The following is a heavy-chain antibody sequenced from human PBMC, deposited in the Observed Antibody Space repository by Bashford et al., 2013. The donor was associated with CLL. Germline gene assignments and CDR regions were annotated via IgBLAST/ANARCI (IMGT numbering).Heavy chain of an antibody. CDR2: INHSGST. CDR1: GGSFSGYY. Sequence: SETLSLTCAVYGGSFSGYYWSWIRQPPGKGLEWIGEINHSGSTNYNLSLKSRVTISVDTSKNQFSLKLSSVTAAGHGCGIYCARGPMIVVVINPGEPYYYYYYGMDVWGQGDHGHRLL. J-gene: IGHJ6*02. V-gene: IGHV4-34*01. D-gene: IGHD3-22*01. CDR3: ARGPMIVVVINPGEPYYYYYYGMDV.